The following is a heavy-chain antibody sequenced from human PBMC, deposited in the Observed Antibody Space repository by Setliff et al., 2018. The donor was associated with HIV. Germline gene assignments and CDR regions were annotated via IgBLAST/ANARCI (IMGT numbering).Heavy chain of an antibody. V-gene: IGHV3-23*01. Sequence: GGSLRLSCAASGFTFSNYAMSWVRQAPGEGLEWVSAILSTGERTFYADSVKGRFTISRDNSKNTVYLQMNSLRAEDTAEYYCAKESWGDRMAFDIWGQGNAGHRLL. CDR2: ILSTGERT. CDR3: AKESWGDRMAFDI. D-gene: IGHD7-27*01. CDR1: GFTFSNYA. J-gene: IGHJ3*02.